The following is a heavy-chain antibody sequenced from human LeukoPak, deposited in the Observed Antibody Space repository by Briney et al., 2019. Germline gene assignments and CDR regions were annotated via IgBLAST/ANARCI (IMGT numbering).Heavy chain of an antibody. V-gene: IGHV1-69*05. CDR2: IIPIFGTA. CDR3: ARGLEMATISEFDY. CDR1: GGTFSSYA. Sequence: SVKVSCKASGGTFSSYAISWVRQAPGQGLEWMGGIIPIFGTANYAQKFQGRVTITTDESTSTAYMELSSLRSEDTAVYYCARGLEMATISEFDYWGQGTLVTVSS. J-gene: IGHJ4*02. D-gene: IGHD5-24*01.